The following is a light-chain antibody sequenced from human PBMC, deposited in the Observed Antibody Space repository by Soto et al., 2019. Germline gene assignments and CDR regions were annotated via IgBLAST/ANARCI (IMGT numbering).Light chain of an antibody. Sequence: DIVMTQSPLSLPVTPGEPASISCRSSQSLLHSDGYIYLDWYLQRPGHSPQLLICLGSNRASGVPDRFSGSGSGTHFTLTISRVEAEDFGVYYCMQALQPPWTFGQGTRVEVK. CDR3: MQALQPPWT. CDR2: LGS. J-gene: IGKJ1*01. V-gene: IGKV2-28*01. CDR1: QSLLHSDGYIY.